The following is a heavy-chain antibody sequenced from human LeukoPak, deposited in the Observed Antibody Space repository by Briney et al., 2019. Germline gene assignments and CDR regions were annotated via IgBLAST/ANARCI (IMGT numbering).Heavy chain of an antibody. J-gene: IGHJ4*02. CDR3: AWGKPYDDYGFSPELRY. V-gene: IGHV1-2*02. D-gene: IGHD4/OR15-4a*01. Sequence: GASVKVSCKASGYNFNTYYIHWLRRAPGQRFEWLGWNAPKSGATKYEHFQGRVTMTWDTSSTTAYMKLNWLTSDDTAVYYCAWGKPYDDYGFSPELRYWGQGTLVTVSS. CDR2: NAPKSGAT. CDR1: GYNFNTYY.